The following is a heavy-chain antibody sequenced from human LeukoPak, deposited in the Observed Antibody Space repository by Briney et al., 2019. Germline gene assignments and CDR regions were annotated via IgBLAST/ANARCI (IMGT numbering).Heavy chain of an antibody. J-gene: IGHJ5*02. Sequence: GASVKVSCKASGGTFSSYAISWVRQAPGQGLEWMGGIIPIFGTANYAQKFQGRVTTTADESTSTAYMELSSLRSEDTAVYYCAREHCSGGSCYFGFDPWGQGTLVTVSS. CDR2: IIPIFGTA. V-gene: IGHV1-69*13. CDR1: GGTFSSYA. CDR3: AREHCSGGSCYFGFDP. D-gene: IGHD2-15*01.